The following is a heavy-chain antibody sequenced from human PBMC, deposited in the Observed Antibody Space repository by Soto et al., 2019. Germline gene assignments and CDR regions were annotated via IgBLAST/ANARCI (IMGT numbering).Heavy chain of an antibody. Sequence: PGGSLRLSCAASGFTFSSYGMHWVRQAPGKGLEWVAVIWYDGSNKYYADSVKGRFTISRDNSKNTLYLQMNSLRAEDTAVYYCARDGCSSTSCYHFYYGMDVWGQGTTVTVS. CDR2: IWYDGSNK. V-gene: IGHV3-33*01. D-gene: IGHD2-2*01. CDR1: GFTFSSYG. CDR3: ARDGCSSTSCYHFYYGMDV. J-gene: IGHJ6*02.